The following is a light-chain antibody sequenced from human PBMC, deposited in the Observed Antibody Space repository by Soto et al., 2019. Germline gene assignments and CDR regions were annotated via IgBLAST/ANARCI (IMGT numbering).Light chain of an antibody. CDR1: QSVSGNY. V-gene: IGKV3-20*01. CDR2: DAS. Sequence: EVVMTQSPGTLSLSPGEAATLSCRASQSVSGNYLAWYQQKPGQSPRLVIYDASSRATGIPDRFSGSGSGTDFTLTISRLEPEDFAVYFCQQYNNWPPLTFGGGTKVDIK. CDR3: QQYNNWPPLT. J-gene: IGKJ4*01.